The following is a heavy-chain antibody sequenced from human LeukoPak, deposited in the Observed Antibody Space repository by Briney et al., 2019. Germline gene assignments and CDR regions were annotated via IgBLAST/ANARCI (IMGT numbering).Heavy chain of an antibody. V-gene: IGHV4-34*01. Sequence: SETLSLTCTVSGGSISGYYWSWIRQPPGKGLEWIGEINHSGSTNYNPSLKSRVTISVDTSKNQFSLKLSSVTAADTAVYYCARGSGYPQRIDYWGQGTLVTVSS. J-gene: IGHJ4*02. CDR1: GGSISGYY. CDR3: ARGSGYPQRIDY. CDR2: INHSGST. D-gene: IGHD6-25*01.